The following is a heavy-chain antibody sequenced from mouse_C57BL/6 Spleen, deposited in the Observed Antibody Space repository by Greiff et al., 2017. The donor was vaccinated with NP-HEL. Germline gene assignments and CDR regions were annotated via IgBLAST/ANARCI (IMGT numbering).Heavy chain of an antibody. V-gene: IGHV5-15*04. D-gene: IGHD6-5*01. J-gene: IGHJ4*01. CDR1: GFTFSDYG. Sequence: EVKVEESGGGLVQPGGSLKLSCAASGFTFSDYGMAWVRQAPRKGPEGVAFISNLAYSIYYADTVTGRFTISRENAKNTLYLEMSSLRSEDTAMYYCARRRPMQGMDYWGQGTSVTVSS. CDR2: ISNLAYSI. CDR3: ARRRPMQGMDY.